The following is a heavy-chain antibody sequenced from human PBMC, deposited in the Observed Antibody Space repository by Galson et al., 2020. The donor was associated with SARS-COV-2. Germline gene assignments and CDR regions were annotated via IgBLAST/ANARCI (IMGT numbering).Heavy chain of an antibody. CDR1: GGSISNYF. J-gene: IGHJ3*01. D-gene: IGHD2-21*02. CDR3: ARDCGGDCYAAFDL. V-gene: IGHV4-59*01. CDR2: IHYSGTT. Sequence: SETLSLTCTVSGGSISNYFWSWIRQPPGKGLEWIAYIHYSGTTNSNPSLKSRVTTSLDTSKNQVSLTLTSVTAADTAIYFCARDCGGDCYAAFDLWGQGTMVTVSS.